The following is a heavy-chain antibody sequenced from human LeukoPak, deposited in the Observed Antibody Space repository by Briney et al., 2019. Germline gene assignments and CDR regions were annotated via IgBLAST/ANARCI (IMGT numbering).Heavy chain of an antibody. Sequence: PGGSLRLSCATSGFTFSDHYMSWIRQAPGKGLEWVSYIKNSADTIFYTDSVKGRFTISRDHAKNSLYLQMNSLRAEDTAVYYCARVHYGLDYWGQGTLVTVSP. D-gene: IGHD4-17*01. V-gene: IGHV3-11*01. CDR3: ARVHYGLDY. CDR1: GFTFSDHY. CDR2: IKNSADTI. J-gene: IGHJ4*02.